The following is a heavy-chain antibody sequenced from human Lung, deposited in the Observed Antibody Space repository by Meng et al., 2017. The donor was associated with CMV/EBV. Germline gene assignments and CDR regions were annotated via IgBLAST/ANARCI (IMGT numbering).Heavy chain of an antibody. CDR3: VKVGQLRAFDD. D-gene: IGHD1-1*01. CDR2: IWHDGSDK. V-gene: IGHV3-33*06. CDR1: GFTFSSFD. Sequence: GGSLRLSCAASGFTFSSFDMHWVRQPPGKGPEWVAVIWHDGSDKYYADSVKGRFAISRDNSKNTVYLQMDSLRAEDTAVYYCVKVGQLRAFDDWGHGNQVTGAS. J-gene: IGHJ4*01.